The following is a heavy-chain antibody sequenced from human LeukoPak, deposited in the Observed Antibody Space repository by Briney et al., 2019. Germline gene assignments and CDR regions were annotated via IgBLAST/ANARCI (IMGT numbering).Heavy chain of an antibody. J-gene: IGHJ4*02. Sequence: ASVKVSCKASGYTFTGYYMHWVRQAPGQGLEWMGWINPNSGGTNYAQKFQGRVTMTRDTSISTAYMELSRLRSDDTAVYYCVREGYCSGGSCFQVTYYFDYWGQGTLVTVSS. V-gene: IGHV1-2*02. CDR2: INPNSGGT. D-gene: IGHD2-15*01. CDR1: GYTFTGYY. CDR3: VREGYCSGGSCFQVTYYFDY.